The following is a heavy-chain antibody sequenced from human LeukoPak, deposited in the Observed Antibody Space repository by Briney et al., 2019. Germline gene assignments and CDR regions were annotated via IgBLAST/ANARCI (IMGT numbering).Heavy chain of an antibody. CDR2: IRSKANSYAT. V-gene: IGHV3-73*01. J-gene: IGHJ4*02. CDR3: TRSRKWELLGLDY. CDR1: GFTLSGSA. D-gene: IGHD1-26*01. Sequence: GGSLRLSCAASGFTLSGSAMHWVRQASGKGLEWVGRIRSKANSYATAYAASVKGRFTISRDDSKNTAYLQMNSLKTEDTAVYYCTRSRKWELLGLDYWGQGTLVTVSS.